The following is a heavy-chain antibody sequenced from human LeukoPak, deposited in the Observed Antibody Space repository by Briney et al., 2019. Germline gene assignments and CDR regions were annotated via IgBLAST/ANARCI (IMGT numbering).Heavy chain of an antibody. CDR1: GGSISSSNW. D-gene: IGHD3-22*01. Sequence: SETLSLTCTVSGGSISSSNWWSWVRQPPGKGLEWIGEIYHSGSTNYNPSLKSRVTISVDKSKNQFSLKLSSVTAADTAVYYCATLIVSVVVTVRNPDAFDIWGQGTMVTVSS. J-gene: IGHJ3*02. CDR2: IYHSGST. CDR3: ATLIVSVVVTVRNPDAFDI. V-gene: IGHV4-4*02.